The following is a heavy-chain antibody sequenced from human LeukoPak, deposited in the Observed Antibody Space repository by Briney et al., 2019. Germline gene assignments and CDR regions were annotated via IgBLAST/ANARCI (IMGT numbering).Heavy chain of an antibody. CDR3: ARDIPPIAAAGTGDET. V-gene: IGHV3-21*04. D-gene: IGHD6-13*01. CDR2: ISLSSGHI. J-gene: IGHJ4*02. Sequence: GGSLRLSCAASGFTFSSHSMNWVRQAPGKGLEWVSSISLSSGHIYYADSVKGRFTISRDNAKNTVYLEMNSLRAEDTAVYYCARDIPPIAAAGTGDETWGQGTLVTVSS. CDR1: GFTFSSHS.